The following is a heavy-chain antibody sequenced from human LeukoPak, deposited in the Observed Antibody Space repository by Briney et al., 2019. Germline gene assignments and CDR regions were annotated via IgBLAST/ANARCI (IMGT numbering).Heavy chain of an antibody. V-gene: IGHV3-21*01. CDR1: GFTFSSYE. Sequence: GGSLRLSCAASGFTFSSYEMNWVRQAPGKGLEWVSSISSSSSYIYYADSVKGRFTISRDNAKNSLYLQMNSLRAEDTAVYYCARKSSGYGDAFDIWGQGTVVTVSS. CDR3: ARKSSGYGDAFDI. D-gene: IGHD3-22*01. CDR2: ISSSSSYI. J-gene: IGHJ3*02.